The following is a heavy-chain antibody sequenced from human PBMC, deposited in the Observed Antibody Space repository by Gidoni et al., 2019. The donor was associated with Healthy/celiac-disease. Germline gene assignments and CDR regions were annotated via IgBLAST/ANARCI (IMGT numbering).Heavy chain of an antibody. D-gene: IGHD5-12*01. CDR1: GFTFSSYA. J-gene: IGHJ4*02. CDR2: ISGSGGST. V-gene: IGHV3-23*01. Sequence: EVQLFESGGGLVQPGGSLRLSCAASGFTFSSYAMSWVRQAPGKGLEWVSAISGSGGSTYYADSVKGRFTISRDNSKNTLYLQMNSLRAEDTAVYYCANRDGYNSYYFDYWGQGTLVTVSS. CDR3: ANRDGYNSYYFDY.